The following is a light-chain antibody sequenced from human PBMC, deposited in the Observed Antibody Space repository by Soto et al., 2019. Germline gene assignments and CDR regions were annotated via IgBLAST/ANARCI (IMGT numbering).Light chain of an antibody. CDR2: KIS. CDR3: MQATQFPYT. J-gene: IGKJ2*01. CDR1: QSLVHSDGNTY. V-gene: IGKV2-24*01. Sequence: DIVMTQTPLSSPVTLGQPASISCRSSQSLVHSDGNTYLSWLQQRPGQPPRLLIYKISNRFSGXXXXFXGXXAGXDXXXXXXXVEAEDVGXXYXMQATQFPYTFGQGTKLEIK.